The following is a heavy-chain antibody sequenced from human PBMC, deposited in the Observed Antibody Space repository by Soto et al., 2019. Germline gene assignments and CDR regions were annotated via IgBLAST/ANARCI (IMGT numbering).Heavy chain of an antibody. V-gene: IGHV1-18*01. CDR1: GYTFTNFG. Sequence: QVQLVQSGAEVKKPGASVKVSCKASGYTFTNFGITWVRQAPGQGLEWMGWISAYNGNTNYAQNFQGRVTMTTDTATSTAYREVRSLRSDDTGVYYCARGGTPVVHWGKGTLVTDSS. CDR2: ISAYNGNT. CDR3: ARGGTPVVH. D-gene: IGHD3-16*01. J-gene: IGHJ4*02.